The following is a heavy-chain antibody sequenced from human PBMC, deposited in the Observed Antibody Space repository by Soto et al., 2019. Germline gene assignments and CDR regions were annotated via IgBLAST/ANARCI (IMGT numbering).Heavy chain of an antibody. CDR1: GASMSNYY. D-gene: IGHD3-16*01. J-gene: IGHJ4*02. CDR3: ARSGHSVGGVM. CDR2: IFSTGIA. V-gene: IGHV4-4*08. Sequence: QVQLQESGPGLVRPSETLSLTCTVSGASMSNYYGSCIRQSPGKGLEYIGYIFSTGIADYTPSLKSRVTPSVDTSSNRVALRVSSVAGADTAVYYCARSGHSVGGVMWGPGPLVSVSS.